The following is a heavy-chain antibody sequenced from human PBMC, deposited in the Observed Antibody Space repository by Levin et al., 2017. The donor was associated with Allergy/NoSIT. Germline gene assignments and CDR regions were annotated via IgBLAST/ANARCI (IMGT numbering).Heavy chain of an antibody. CDR2: ISYDGSNK. J-gene: IGHJ4*02. V-gene: IGHV3-30*18. D-gene: IGHD3-22*01. CDR1: GFTFSSYG. Sequence: GGSLRLSCAASGFTFSSYGMHWVRQAPGKGLEWVAVISYDGSNKYYADSVKGRFTISRDNSKNTLYLQMNSLRAEDTAVYYCAKDRDTMIDNFDYWGQGTLVTVSS. CDR3: AKDRDTMIDNFDY.